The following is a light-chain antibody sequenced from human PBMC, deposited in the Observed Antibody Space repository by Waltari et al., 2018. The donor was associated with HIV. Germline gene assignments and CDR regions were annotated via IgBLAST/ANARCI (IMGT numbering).Light chain of an antibody. CDR1: SSNIGDNY. CDR2: DND. Sequence: QSVLTQPPSVSAAPGQKVTISCSGSSSNIGDNYVSWYQQLPGSATKLLIYDNDKRPSGIPDRFSGAKSGTSASLGITGLQTGDEAHYYCGTWDSSLNGHYVFGTGTKVTVL. J-gene: IGLJ1*01. V-gene: IGLV1-51*01. CDR3: GTWDSSLNGHYV.